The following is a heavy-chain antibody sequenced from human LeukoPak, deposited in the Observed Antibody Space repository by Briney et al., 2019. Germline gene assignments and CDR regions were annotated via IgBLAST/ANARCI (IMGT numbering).Heavy chain of an antibody. CDR1: GYTLTELS. Sequence: ASVKVSCKVSGYTLTELSMHWVRQAPGKGLEWMGGFDPEDGETIYAQKFQGRVTMTEDTSTDTAYMELSSLRSEDTAVYYCATVVDSSSSRLFDYWGQGTLVTVSS. J-gene: IGHJ4*02. D-gene: IGHD6-6*01. V-gene: IGHV1-24*01. CDR2: FDPEDGET. CDR3: ATVVDSSSSRLFDY.